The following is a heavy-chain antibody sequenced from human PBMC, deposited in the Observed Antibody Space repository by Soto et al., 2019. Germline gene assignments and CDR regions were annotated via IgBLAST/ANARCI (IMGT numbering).Heavy chain of an antibody. J-gene: IGHJ4*02. CDR1: RVGFGSYA. CDR3: ARAALVEMATILAFDY. Sequence: SVKVSCEDCRVGFGSYAISWLRQDQKQGLEWMGGIIPIFGTANYAQKFQGRVTITADESTSTAYMELSSLRSEDTAVYYCARAALVEMATILAFDYWGQGTLVTVSS. V-gene: IGHV1-69*13. CDR2: IIPIFGTA. D-gene: IGHD5-12*01.